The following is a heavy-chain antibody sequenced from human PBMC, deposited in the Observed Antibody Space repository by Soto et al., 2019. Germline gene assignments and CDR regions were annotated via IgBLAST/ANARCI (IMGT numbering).Heavy chain of an antibody. Sequence: SCAASGFIFANFPMSWVRQAPGKGLECISSISPDGYATWYPDSVKGRFTISRDNSKSTVYLQMSSLRAEDTAIYYCTKGGVRSGFASWGQGTLVTVSS. CDR1: GFIFANFP. CDR3: TKGGVRSGFAS. CDR2: ISPDGYAT. V-gene: IGHV3-23*01. D-gene: IGHD1-1*01. J-gene: IGHJ5*01.